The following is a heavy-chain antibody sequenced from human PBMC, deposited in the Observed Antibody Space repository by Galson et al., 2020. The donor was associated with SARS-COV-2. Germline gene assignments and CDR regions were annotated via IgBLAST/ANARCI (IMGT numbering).Heavy chain of an antibody. CDR1: GFTFSSYA. Sequence: GGSLRLSCAASGFTFSSYAMHWVHQAPGKGLEWVTVISYDGSNEYYADSVRGRFTISRDNSKNTLYLQMNSLRADDTAVYYCASNAYCGGDCYDYYFEDWGHGTLVTVSS. CDR2: ISYDGSNE. D-gene: IGHD2-21*02. CDR3: ASNAYCGGDCYDYYFED. J-gene: IGHJ4*01. V-gene: IGHV3-30*01.